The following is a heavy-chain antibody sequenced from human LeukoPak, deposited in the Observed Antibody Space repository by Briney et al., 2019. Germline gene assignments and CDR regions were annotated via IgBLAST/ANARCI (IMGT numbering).Heavy chain of an antibody. CDR1: GYYISSGYY. J-gene: IGHJ4*02. CDR2: FYHSGST. Sequence: PSETLSLTCTVSGYYISSGYYWACIWQRPGKGLEWIGSFYHSGSTYYNPSLKSRVIVSVDTSKNEFSLKLSSVTAADTAVYYCARAYSGSSGVFDYWGQGTLVTVSS. D-gene: IGHD3-10*01. V-gene: IGHV4-38-2*02. CDR3: ARAYSGSSGVFDY.